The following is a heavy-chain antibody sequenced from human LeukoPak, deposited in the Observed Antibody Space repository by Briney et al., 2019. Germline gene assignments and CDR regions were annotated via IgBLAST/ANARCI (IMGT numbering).Heavy chain of an antibody. J-gene: IGHJ3*02. CDR2: IYYSGST. CDR3: ARPWDSSGWSAFDI. V-gene: IGHV4-39*01. CDR1: GGSISSSSYY. D-gene: IGHD6-19*01. Sequence: SETLSLTCTVSGGSISSSSYYWGWIRQPPGKGLEWIGSIYYSGSTYYNPSLKSRVTISVDTSKNQFSLKLSSVTAADTAVYYCARPWDSSGWSAFDIWGQGTMVTVSS.